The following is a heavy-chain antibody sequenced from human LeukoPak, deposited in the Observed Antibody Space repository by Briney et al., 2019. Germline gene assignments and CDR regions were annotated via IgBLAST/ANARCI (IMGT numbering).Heavy chain of an antibody. V-gene: IGHV4-39*07. J-gene: IGHJ6*03. CDR1: GGSISSSSYY. CDR2: IYYSGST. Sequence: SETLSLTCTVSGGSISSSSYYWGWIRQPPGKGLEWIGSIYYSGSTYYNPSLKSRVTMSVDTSKNQFSLKLSSVTAADTAVYYCARGPQGYYYYMDVWGKGTTVTVSS. CDR3: ARGPQGYYYYMDV.